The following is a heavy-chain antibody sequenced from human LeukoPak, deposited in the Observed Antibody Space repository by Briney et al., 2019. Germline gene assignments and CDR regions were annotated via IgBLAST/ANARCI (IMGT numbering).Heavy chain of an antibody. V-gene: IGHV1-69*05. CDR2: TIPIFGTA. D-gene: IGHD3-10*01. Sequence: SVKVPCTASGGTFSSYAISWVRQAPGQGLEWRGGTIPIFGTANYAQKFQGRVTITTDESTSTAYMELSSLRSEDTAVYYCARGGSMVRGAAPKAGNWFDPWGQGTLVTVSS. CDR1: GGTFSSYA. CDR3: ARGGSMVRGAAPKAGNWFDP. J-gene: IGHJ5*02.